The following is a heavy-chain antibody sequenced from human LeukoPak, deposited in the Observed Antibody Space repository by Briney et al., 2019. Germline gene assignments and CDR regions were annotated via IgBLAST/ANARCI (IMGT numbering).Heavy chain of an antibody. V-gene: IGHV3-23*01. J-gene: IGHJ4*02. CDR2: ISRCGAST. CDR3: GKEGAAVAGLEQH. D-gene: IGHD6-19*01. CDR1: GFTFSSYA. Sequence: PGGSLRLSCAASGFTFSSYAMSWVRQAPGKGPDWVGVISRCGASTYYADSVKGWITNTRDNSKNPLYLQMNSLRAEDTAVYYCGKEGAAVAGLEQHWGQETLVSV.